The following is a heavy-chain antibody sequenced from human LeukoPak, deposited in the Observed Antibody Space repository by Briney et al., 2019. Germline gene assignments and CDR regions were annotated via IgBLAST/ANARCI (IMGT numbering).Heavy chain of an antibody. CDR1: GGSFSRHF. J-gene: IGHJ4*02. CDR3: ARSYVSGSYFFS. Sequence: PSETLSLTCAVTGGSFSRHFWNWIRQPPGQGLEWIGGIYHSGTTNYYPSPQSRLTISADQSKNQCSLELRSVTTADTAVYDWARSYVSGSYFFSWGQRTLVTVSS. CDR2: IYHSGTT. D-gene: IGHD3-10*01. V-gene: IGHV4-34*01.